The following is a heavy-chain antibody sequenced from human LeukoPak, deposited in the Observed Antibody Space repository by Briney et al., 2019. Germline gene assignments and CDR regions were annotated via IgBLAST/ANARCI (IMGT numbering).Heavy chain of an antibody. V-gene: IGHV4-4*07. Sequence: SETLSLTCTVSGGSISSYYWSWIRQPAGKGLEWIGRMYTSGSTNCNPSLKSRITISVDTSKNQFSLELSSVTAADTAVYYCARDRQLWSIFDCWGQGTLVTVSS. J-gene: IGHJ4*02. CDR1: GGSISSYY. D-gene: IGHD5-18*01. CDR2: MYTSGST. CDR3: ARDRQLWSIFDC.